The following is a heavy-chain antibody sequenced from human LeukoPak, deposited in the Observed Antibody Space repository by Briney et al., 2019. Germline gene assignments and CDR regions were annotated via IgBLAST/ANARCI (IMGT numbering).Heavy chain of an antibody. CDR1: GYSFPSYW. J-gene: IGHJ4*02. CDR3: ARLFSSSWYLIDY. D-gene: IGHD6-13*01. CDR2: IYPGDTDT. Sequence: GDSLNLYCKCSGYSFPSYWLGSVRQMTGKGLEWMGIIYPGDTDTRYSPSFQGQVTISADKSISTAYLQWSSLKASDTAMYYCARLFSSSWYLIDYWGQGTLVTVSS. V-gene: IGHV5-51*01.